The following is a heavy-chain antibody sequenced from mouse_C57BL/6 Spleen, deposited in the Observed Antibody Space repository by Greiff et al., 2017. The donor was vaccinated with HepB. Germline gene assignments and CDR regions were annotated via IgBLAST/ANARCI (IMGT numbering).Heavy chain of an antibody. CDR2: ISYDGSN. Sequence: EVKLQESGPGLVKPSQSLSLTCSVTGYSITSGYYWNWIRQFPGNKLEWMGYISYDGSNNYNPSLKNRISITRDTSKNQFFLKLNSVTTEDTATYYCAKLYDYAWFAYWGQGTLVTVSA. V-gene: IGHV3-6*01. D-gene: IGHD2-4*01. CDR3: AKLYDYAWFAY. J-gene: IGHJ3*01. CDR1: GYSITSGYY.